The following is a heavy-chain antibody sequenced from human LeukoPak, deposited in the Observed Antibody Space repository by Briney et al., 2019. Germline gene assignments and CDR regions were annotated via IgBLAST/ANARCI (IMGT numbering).Heavy chain of an antibody. CDR2: IIPIFGTA. CDR3: ARGDPGGNPSYYYYYYMDG. CDR1: GGTFSSYA. D-gene: IGHD4-23*01. Sequence: GASVKVSCKASGGTFSSYAISWVRQAPGQGLEWMGGIIPIFGTANYAQKFQGRVTITTDESTSTAYMELSSLRSEDTAVYYCARGDPGGNPSYYYYYYMDGWGKGTTVTVSS. J-gene: IGHJ6*03. V-gene: IGHV1-69*05.